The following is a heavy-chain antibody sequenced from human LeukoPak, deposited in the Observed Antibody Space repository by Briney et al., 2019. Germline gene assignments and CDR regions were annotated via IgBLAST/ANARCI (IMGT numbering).Heavy chain of an antibody. V-gene: IGHV3-66*01. CDR2: IYSGGST. CDR3: ASSRPNYDILTGQKDY. J-gene: IGHJ4*02. D-gene: IGHD3-9*01. Sequence: GGSLRLSCAASGFTVSSNYMSWVRQAPGKGLEWVSVIYSGGSTYYADSVKGRFTISRDNSKNTLYLQMNSLRAEDTAVYYCASSRPNYDILTGQKDYWGQGTLVTVSS. CDR1: GFTVSSNY.